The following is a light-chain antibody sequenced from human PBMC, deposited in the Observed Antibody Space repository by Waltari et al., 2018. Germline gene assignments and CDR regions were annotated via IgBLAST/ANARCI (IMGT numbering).Light chain of an antibody. Sequence: DIVMAQSPDSLAVSLGERATIRCKSSQSILPSSYSKTLVAWYQQKPGQPPKLLIYWTSTRESGVPDRFTGSGSGTDFTLTISALQAEDVAVYYCQQYYSSPCTFGQGTKLEIK. J-gene: IGKJ2*02. CDR1: QSILPSSYSKTL. CDR2: WTS. CDR3: QQYYSSPCT. V-gene: IGKV4-1*01.